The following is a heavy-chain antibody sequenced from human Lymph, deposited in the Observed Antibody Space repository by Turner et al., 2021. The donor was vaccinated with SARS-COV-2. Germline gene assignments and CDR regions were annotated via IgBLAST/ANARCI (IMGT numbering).Heavy chain of an antibody. D-gene: IGHD3-10*01. CDR2: ISSRDSYI. CDR3: AREKLGELFDY. CDR1: GFTFSSYS. V-gene: IGHV3-21*01. Sequence: EVQLVESGGGLSTPGGPLRLSCAASGFTFSSYSMNWVRQAPGKGLEWISSISSRDSYIYYAESVKGRFTISRDNAKNSLYMQMNSLRADDTAVYYCAREKLGELFDYWGQGTLVTVSS. J-gene: IGHJ4*02.